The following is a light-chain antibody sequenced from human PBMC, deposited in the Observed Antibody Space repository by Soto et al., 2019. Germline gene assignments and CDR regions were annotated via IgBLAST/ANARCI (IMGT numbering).Light chain of an antibody. CDR2: EVS. CDR3: SSYTTSSTLV. J-gene: IGLJ1*01. V-gene: IGLV2-14*01. CDR1: SSDVGGYNY. Sequence: SVLPQPASVSASPGQSITISCTGTSSDVGGYNYVSWYQQRPGKAPKLLIYEVSDRPSGVSNRFSGSKSGNTASLTISGLQAEDEADYYCSSYTTSSTLVFATGTKVTVL.